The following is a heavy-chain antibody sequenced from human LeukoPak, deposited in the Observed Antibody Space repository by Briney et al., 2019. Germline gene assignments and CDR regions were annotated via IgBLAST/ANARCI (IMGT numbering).Heavy chain of an antibody. J-gene: IGHJ4*02. V-gene: IGHV3-23*01. CDR3: AKRVGLYGSGSYYFDY. CDR1: GFTFSSYA. Sequence: TGGSLRLSCAASGFTFSSYAMSWVRQAPGKGLEWVSAISGSGGSTYYADSVKGRFTISRDNSKNTLYLQMNSLRAEDTAVYYCAKRVGLYGSGSYYFDYWGQGTLVTVSS. D-gene: IGHD3-10*01. CDR2: ISGSGGST.